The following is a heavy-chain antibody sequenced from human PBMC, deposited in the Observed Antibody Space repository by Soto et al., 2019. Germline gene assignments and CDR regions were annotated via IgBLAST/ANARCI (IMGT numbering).Heavy chain of an antibody. J-gene: IGHJ4*02. V-gene: IGHV4-34*01. CDR3: AREGPRNYYDSSVYYRHSRTDY. Sequence: SETLSLTCAVYGGSFSGYYWSWIRQPPGKGLEGIGEINHSGSTNYNPSLKSRVTISVDTSKNQFSLKLSSVTAADTAVYYCAREGPRNYYDSSVYYRHSRTDYWGQGTLVTVSS. D-gene: IGHD3-22*01. CDR1: GGSFSGYY. CDR2: INHSGST.